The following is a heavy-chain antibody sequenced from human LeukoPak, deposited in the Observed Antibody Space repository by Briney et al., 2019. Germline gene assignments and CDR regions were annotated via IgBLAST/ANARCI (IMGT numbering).Heavy chain of an antibody. Sequence: ASVKVSCKASGYTFTSYGISWVRQAPGQGLEWMGWISAYNGNTNYAQKLQGRVTMTTDTSTSTAYMELRSLRSDDTAVYYCARDPPEFWSGYSLNWFDPWGQGTLVTVSS. CDR2: ISAYNGNT. CDR1: GYTFTSYG. V-gene: IGHV1-18*01. D-gene: IGHD3-3*01. CDR3: ARDPPEFWSGYSLNWFDP. J-gene: IGHJ5*02.